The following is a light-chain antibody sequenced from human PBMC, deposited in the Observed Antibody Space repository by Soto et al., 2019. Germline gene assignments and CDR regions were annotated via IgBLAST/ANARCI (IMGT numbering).Light chain of an antibody. CDR3: GSYTSSSAYV. CDR2: DVN. CDR1: SSDVGAYKY. J-gene: IGLJ1*01. Sequence: QSALTQPASVSGSPGQSITISCTGTSSDVGAYKYVSWYQQHPGKPPKLMIFDVNNPPSGVSNRFCGSQSANTASLIISGRLAEDEAYYYCGSYTSSSAYVFGTGTKLTVL. V-gene: IGLV2-14*03.